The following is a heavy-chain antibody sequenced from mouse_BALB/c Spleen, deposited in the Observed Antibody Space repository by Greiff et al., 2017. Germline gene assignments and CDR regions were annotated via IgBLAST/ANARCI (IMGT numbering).Heavy chain of an antibody. Sequence: QVQLLQSGAELAKPGASVKMSCKASGYTFTSYWMHWVKQRPGQGLEWIGYINPSTGYTEYNQKFKDKATLTADKSSSTAYMQLSSLTSEDSAVYYCAAYYRYDGYAMDYWGQGTSVTVSS. CDR3: AAYYRYDGYAMDY. D-gene: IGHD2-14*01. CDR2: INPSTGYT. V-gene: IGHV1-7*01. CDR1: GYTFTSYW. J-gene: IGHJ4*01.